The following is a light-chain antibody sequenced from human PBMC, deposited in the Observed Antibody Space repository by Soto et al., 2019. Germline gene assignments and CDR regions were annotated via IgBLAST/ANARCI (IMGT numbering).Light chain of an antibody. V-gene: IGLV2-8*01. CDR3: SSYAGSNSPFV. CDR2: EVS. CDR1: SSDVGGYTY. Sequence: QSVLTQPPSASGCPGQSVTISCTGTSSDVGGYTYVSWYQQHPGKAPKLMIFEVSKRPSGVPDRFSGSKSGNTASLTVSGLQADDEADYYCSSYAGSNSPFVFGSGTKVTVL. J-gene: IGLJ1*01.